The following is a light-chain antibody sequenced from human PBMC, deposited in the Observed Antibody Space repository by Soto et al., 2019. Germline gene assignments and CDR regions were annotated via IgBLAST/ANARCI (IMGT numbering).Light chain of an antibody. Sequence: QSVLTQPASVSGSPGQSITISCTGTSSDVGGYNYVSWYQQHPGKAPKLMIYEVSNRPSGVSNRFSGSKSGNTASLTISGLQAEDEADYYCSSYTSSSLYVFVTGTKVTVL. CDR2: EVS. CDR3: SSYTSSSLYV. CDR1: SSDVGGYNY. J-gene: IGLJ1*01. V-gene: IGLV2-14*01.